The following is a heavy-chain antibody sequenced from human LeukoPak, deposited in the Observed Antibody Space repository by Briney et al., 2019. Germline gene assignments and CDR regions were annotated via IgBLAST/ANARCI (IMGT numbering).Heavy chain of an antibody. CDR3: ARDTYGSGSDPIFDY. CDR1: GYTFTGYY. D-gene: IGHD3-10*01. V-gene: IGHV1-2*02. CDR2: INPNSGGT. J-gene: IGHJ4*02. Sequence: GASVTVSCKASGYTFTGYYMHWVRQAPGQGLEWMGWINPNSGGTNYAQKLQGRVTMTTDTSTSTAYMELRSLRSDDTAVYYCARDTYGSGSDPIFDYWGQGTLVTVSS.